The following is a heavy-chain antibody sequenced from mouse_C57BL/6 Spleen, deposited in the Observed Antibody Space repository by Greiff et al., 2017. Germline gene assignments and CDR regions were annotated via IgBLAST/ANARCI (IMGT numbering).Heavy chain of an antibody. CDR3: ARRDYGSSYSDWDFDV. J-gene: IGHJ1*03. CDR2: IYPGSGNT. CDR1: GYSFTSYY. Sequence: QVQLKQSGPELVKPGASVKISCKASGYSFTSYYIHWVKQRPGQGLEWIGWIYPGSGNTKYNEKFKGKATLTADTSSSTAYMQLSSLTSEDSAVYYCARRDYGSSYSDWDFDVWGTGTTVTVSS. V-gene: IGHV1-66*01. D-gene: IGHD1-1*01.